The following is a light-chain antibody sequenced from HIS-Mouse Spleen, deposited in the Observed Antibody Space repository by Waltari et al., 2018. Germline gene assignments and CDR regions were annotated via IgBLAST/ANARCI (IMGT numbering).Light chain of an antibody. CDR1: SRDVGSYNL. CDR2: EGS. CDR3: CSYAGSSTSVV. Sequence: QPALTQPASASGSPGQSLTISCTGPSRDVGSYNLLSWYQQHPGKAPKLMIYEGSTRPSGVSNRFSGSKSGNTASLTISGLQAEDEADYYCCSYAGSSTSVVFGGGTKLTVL. J-gene: IGLJ2*01. V-gene: IGLV2-23*01.